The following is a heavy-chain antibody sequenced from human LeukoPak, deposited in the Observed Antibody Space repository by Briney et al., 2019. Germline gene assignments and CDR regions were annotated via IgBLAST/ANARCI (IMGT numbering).Heavy chain of an antibody. Sequence: GGSLRLSCAASGFTFSSYSMNWVRQAPGTGLEWLSYISATRDITYYADSVKGRYTISRDNAKNSLYLQLNNLRAEDTAVYYCVRGSLASGVVVYYYYYLDVWGKGTTVTVSS. D-gene: IGHD3-3*01. CDR3: VRGSLASGVVVYYYYYLDV. V-gene: IGHV3-48*01. J-gene: IGHJ6*03. CDR1: GFTFSSYS. CDR2: ISATRDIT.